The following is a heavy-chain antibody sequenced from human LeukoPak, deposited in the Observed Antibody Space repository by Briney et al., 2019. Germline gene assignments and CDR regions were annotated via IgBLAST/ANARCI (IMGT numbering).Heavy chain of an antibody. D-gene: IGHD6-19*01. CDR2: ISWNSGSI. CDR1: GFTFDDYA. CDR3: ARGSSGWYGGHFDH. J-gene: IGHJ4*02. V-gene: IGHV3-9*03. Sequence: GGSLRLSCAASGFTFDDYAMHWVRQAPGKGLEWVSGISWNSGSIGYADSVKGRFTISRDNAKNSLYLQMNSLRAEDMALYYCARGSSGWYGGHFDHWGQGTLVTVSS.